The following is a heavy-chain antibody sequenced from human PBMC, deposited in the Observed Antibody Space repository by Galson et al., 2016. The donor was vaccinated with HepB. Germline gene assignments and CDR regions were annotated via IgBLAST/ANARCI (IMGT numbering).Heavy chain of an antibody. CDR1: GYTFTSYY. V-gene: IGHV1-46*01. Sequence: SVKVSCKASGYTFTSYYMHWVRQAPGQGLEWVGIINPSGGSTNYAQKFQGRVTVTRDTSTSTVYMELSSLRSEDTAVYYCARGTGTGGYFDYWGQGTLVTVSS. D-gene: IGHD1-1*01. CDR3: ARGTGTGGYFDY. CDR2: INPSGGST. J-gene: IGHJ4*02.